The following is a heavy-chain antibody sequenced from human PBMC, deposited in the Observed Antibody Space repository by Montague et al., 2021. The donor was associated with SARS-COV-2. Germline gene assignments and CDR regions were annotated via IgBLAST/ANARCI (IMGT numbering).Heavy chain of an antibody. CDR1: GGSISSSSYY. V-gene: IGHV4-39*01. Sequence: SETLSLTCTVFGGSISSSSYYWGWIRQPPGKGLEWIGSIYYSGSTYYNPSLKSRVTISVDTSKNQFSLKLSSVTAADTAVYYCARLVETYYYYYGMDVWGQGTTVTVSS. CDR3: ARLVETYYYYYGMDV. D-gene: IGHD4-23*01. CDR2: IYYSGST. J-gene: IGHJ6*02.